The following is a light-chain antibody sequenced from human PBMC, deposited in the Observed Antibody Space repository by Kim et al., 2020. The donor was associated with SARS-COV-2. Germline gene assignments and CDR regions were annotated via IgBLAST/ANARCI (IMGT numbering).Light chain of an antibody. Sequence: SYELTQPPSVSVAPGKTARITCGGNNIGSKSVHWYQQKPGQAPVLVIYYDSDRPSGIPERVSGSNPGNTATLTLSRVEAGAEADYNCPLWDSSSDHWVFG. CDR3: PLWDSSSDHWV. V-gene: IGLV3-21*04. CDR2: YDS. CDR1: NIGSKS. J-gene: IGLJ3*02.